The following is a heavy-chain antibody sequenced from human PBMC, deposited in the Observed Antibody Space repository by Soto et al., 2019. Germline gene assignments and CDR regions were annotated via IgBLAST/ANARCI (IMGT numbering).Heavy chain of an antibody. CDR3: AAGGDYYDSSGYMGIEDAFDI. Sequence: ASVKVSCKASGFTFTSSAVQWVRQARGQRLEWIGWIVVGSGNTNYAQKFQERVTITRDMSTSTAYMELSSLRSEDTAVYYCAAGGDYYDSSGYMGIEDAFDIWGQGTMVTVSS. V-gene: IGHV1-58*01. CDR1: GFTFTSSA. J-gene: IGHJ3*02. D-gene: IGHD3-22*01. CDR2: IVVGSGNT.